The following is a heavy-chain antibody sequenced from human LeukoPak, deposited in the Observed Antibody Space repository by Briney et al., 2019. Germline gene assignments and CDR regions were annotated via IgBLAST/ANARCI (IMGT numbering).Heavy chain of an antibody. J-gene: IGHJ3*02. CDR1: GDSISSTSFY. V-gene: IGHV4-39*07. Sequence: PSETLSLTCTLSGDSISSTSFYWGWIRQPPGKGLECIGTTYYSGITYHSSSLKSRVTISVDTSKNQFSLKLSSVTAADTAAYFCARSGPAAGRPDAFDIWGQGTMVTVSS. D-gene: IGHD2-2*01. CDR2: TYYSGIT. CDR3: ARSGPAAGRPDAFDI.